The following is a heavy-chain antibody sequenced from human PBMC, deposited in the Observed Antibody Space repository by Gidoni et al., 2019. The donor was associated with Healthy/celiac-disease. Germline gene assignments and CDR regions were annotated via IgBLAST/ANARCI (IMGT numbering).Heavy chain of an antibody. CDR3: ARLAYSSGWYEGWYFDL. CDR2: IYYSGST. D-gene: IGHD6-19*01. J-gene: IGHJ2*01. V-gene: IGHV4-39*01. Sequence: QLQLQESGPGLVKPTETLAFTCTVPGGSISSSSYYWGWIRQPPGTGLEWIGRIYYSGSTSYHTSLKSRVTISVDTSTNQFSLKLGSVTAADTAVYYCARLAYSSGWYEGWYFDLWGRGTLVTVSS. CDR1: GGSISSSSYY.